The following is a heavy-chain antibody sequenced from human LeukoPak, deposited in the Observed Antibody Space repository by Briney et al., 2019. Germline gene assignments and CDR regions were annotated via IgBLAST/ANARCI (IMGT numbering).Heavy chain of an antibody. D-gene: IGHD3-10*01. J-gene: IGHJ4*02. CDR2: IWYDGSNK. CDR1: RFTFSSDG. Sequence: GRSLRLSCAASRFTFSSDGMHGVRQAPRKGLEWVADIWYDGSNKYYADSVKGRFTISRDNSKNTLYLQMNSLRAEDTAVYYCARAVGGGEYYFDYWGQGTLVTVSS. CDR3: ARAVGGGEYYFDY. V-gene: IGHV3-33*01.